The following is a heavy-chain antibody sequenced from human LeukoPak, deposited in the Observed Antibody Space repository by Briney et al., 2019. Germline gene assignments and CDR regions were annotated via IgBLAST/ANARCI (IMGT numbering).Heavy chain of an antibody. J-gene: IGHJ4*02. CDR2: INHGGST. CDR1: GGSFSGYS. Sequence: SETLSLTCAVYGGSFSGYSWSWIRQPPGKGLEWIGEINHGGSTNYNPSLKSRVTISVDTSKDQFSLKLSSVTAADTAVYNCARGTNYYDSSGYSATFDYWGQGTLVTVSS. D-gene: IGHD3-22*01. V-gene: IGHV4-34*01. CDR3: ARGTNYYDSSGYSATFDY.